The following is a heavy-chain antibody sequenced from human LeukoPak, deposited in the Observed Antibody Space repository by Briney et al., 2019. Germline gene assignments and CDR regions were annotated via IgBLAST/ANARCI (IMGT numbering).Heavy chain of an antibody. Sequence: PGGSLRLSCEASGFTFNTYSMNWARQAPGKGLEWVSSIDSSGGYIFYADSVKGRFIISRDNAKDSLYLQMNSLRAEDTAVYYCARRAGAYSHPYDYWGQGTLVTVSS. J-gene: IGHJ4*02. D-gene: IGHD4/OR15-4a*01. V-gene: IGHV3-21*04. CDR2: IDSSGGYI. CDR1: GFTFNTYS. CDR3: ARRAGAYSHPYDY.